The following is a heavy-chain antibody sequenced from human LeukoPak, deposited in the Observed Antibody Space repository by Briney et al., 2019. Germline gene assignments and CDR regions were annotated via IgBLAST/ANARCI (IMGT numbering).Heavy chain of an antibody. CDR1: GFSLKNAW. CDR3: ADLGAGKPGC. V-gene: IGHV3-15*01. J-gene: IGHJ1*01. CDR2: MKSNTDGGTL. Sequence: GGSLRLSCAASGFSLKNAWMSWVRQPPGKGLEWVGRMKSNTDGGTLAEAAPVKGRFITSRDDSTNTLYLQMNSLEAADTAVYERADLGAGKPGCWGQRTLV. D-gene: IGHD6-19*01.